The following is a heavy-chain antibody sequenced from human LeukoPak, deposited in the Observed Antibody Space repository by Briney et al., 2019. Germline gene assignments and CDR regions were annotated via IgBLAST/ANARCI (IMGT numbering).Heavy chain of an antibody. CDR1: GGSFSDYY. CDR3: ARLDESSDPNAFDV. J-gene: IGHJ3*01. CDR2: INHSGST. D-gene: IGHD3-22*01. Sequence: PSETLSLTCAVYGGSFSDYYWTWIRQPPGKGLEWLGEINHSGSTNYNPSLKSRVIMSVDTSKNQFSLKLSSVTAADTAVYYCARLDESSDPNAFDVWGQGTMVTVSS. V-gene: IGHV4-34*01.